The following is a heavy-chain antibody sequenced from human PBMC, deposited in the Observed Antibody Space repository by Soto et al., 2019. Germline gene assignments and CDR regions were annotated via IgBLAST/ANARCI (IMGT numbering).Heavy chain of an antibody. CDR1: GASNTSGGYY. CDR2: IYYSGNT. Sequence: QVQLQESGPGLVKPSQTLSLTCTVSGASNTSGGYYWNWIRQHPGKGLEWIGYIYYSGNTYYNPSLQSRVTISVDTSKNQFSLKLSSVTAADTAVYYCTRSIQHWGQGTLVTVSS. CDR3: TRSIQH. V-gene: IGHV4-31*03. J-gene: IGHJ1*01.